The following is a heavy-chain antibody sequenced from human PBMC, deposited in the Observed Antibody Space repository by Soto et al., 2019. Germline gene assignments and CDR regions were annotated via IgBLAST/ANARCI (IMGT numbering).Heavy chain of an antibody. CDR3: ARAVYYDSSGYMGGAFDI. CDR2: ISYDGSNK. CDR1: GFTFRSYA. D-gene: IGHD3-22*01. J-gene: IGHJ3*02. Sequence: QVQLVESGGGVVQPGRSLRLSCAASGFTFRSYAMNWVRQAPGKGLEWVAVISYDGSNKYYADTVKGRFTISRDNSKNTPYLQMDSLRVEDRAVYYCARAVYYDSSGYMGGAFDIWRQGTMVTVSS. V-gene: IGHV3-30-3*01.